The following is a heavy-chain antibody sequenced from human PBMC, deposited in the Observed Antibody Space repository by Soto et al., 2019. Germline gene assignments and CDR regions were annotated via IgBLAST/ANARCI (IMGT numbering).Heavy chain of an antibody. J-gene: IGHJ4*02. V-gene: IGHV3-30-3*01. D-gene: IGHD6-6*01. CDR2: ISYDGSNK. CDR3: AKELRGSSYYFDY. CDR1: GFTFSSYA. Sequence: GGSLRRSCAASGFTFSSYAMHWVRQAPGKGLEWVAVISYDGSNKYYANSVKGRFTISRDNSKNTLYLQMNSLRPEDTAVYYCAKELRGSSYYFDYWGQGTPVTVSS.